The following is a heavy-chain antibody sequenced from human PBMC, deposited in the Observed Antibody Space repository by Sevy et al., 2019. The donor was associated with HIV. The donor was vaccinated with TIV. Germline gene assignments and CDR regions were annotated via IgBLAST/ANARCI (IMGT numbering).Heavy chain of an antibody. V-gene: IGHV3-30*03. D-gene: IGHD6-13*01. CDR3: ARDSGYSINWYPAY. J-gene: IGHJ4*02. CDR1: GLTFSSHG. CDR2: MSYDGSYK. Sequence: GGCLRLSCAASGLTFSSHGMHWVRQAPGKGLEWVAVMSYDGSYKSYGDSVKGRFTISRDDSKNTLYLQMNSLRPDDTAMYYCARDSGYSINWYPAYWGQGILVTVSS.